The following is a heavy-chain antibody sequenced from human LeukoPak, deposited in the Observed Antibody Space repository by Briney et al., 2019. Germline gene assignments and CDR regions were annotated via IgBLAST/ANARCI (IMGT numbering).Heavy chain of an antibody. CDR3: ARGAPNYYDSSTHFDY. D-gene: IGHD3-22*01. CDR2: ISAYNGNT. V-gene: IGHV1-18*01. Sequence: GASVKVSCKASGYTFTSYGISWVRQAPGQGPEWMGWISAYNGNTNYAQKLQGRVTMTTDTSTSTAYMELRSLRSDDTAVYYCARGAPNYYDSSTHFDYWGQGTLVTVSS. CDR1: GYTFTSYG. J-gene: IGHJ4*02.